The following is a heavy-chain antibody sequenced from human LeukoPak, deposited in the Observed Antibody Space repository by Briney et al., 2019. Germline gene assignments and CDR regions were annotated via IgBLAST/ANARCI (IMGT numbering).Heavy chain of an antibody. CDR2: VSGSSSYI. J-gene: IGHJ4*02. D-gene: IGHD3-22*01. V-gene: IGHV3-21*01. CDR1: GFTLSSYS. CDR3: ARVGGGYLNY. Sequence: GGSLRLSCAASGFTLSSYSMDWLRQAPGKGLEWVSSVSGSSSYIYYADSVQGRFTISRDNAKNSLYLQMNSLRAEDTAVYYCARVGGGYLNYWGQGTLVTVSS.